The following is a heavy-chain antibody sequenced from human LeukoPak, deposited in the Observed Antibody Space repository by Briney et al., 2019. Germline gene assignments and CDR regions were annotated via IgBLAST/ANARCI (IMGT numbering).Heavy chain of an antibody. J-gene: IGHJ4*02. D-gene: IGHD6-6*01. CDR3: ASGVIAARPSYFDY. CDR1: GFTFSSYA. V-gene: IGHV3-23*01. CDR2: ISGSGGST. Sequence: GGSLRLSCAASGFTFSSYAMSWVRQAPGKGLEWVSAISGSGGSTYYADSVKGRFTISRDNSKNTLYLQMSSLRAEDTAVYYCASGVIAARPSYFDYWGQGTLVTVSS.